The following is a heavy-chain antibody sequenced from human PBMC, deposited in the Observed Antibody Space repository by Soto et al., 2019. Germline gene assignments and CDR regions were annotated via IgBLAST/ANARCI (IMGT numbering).Heavy chain of an antibody. D-gene: IGHD2-15*01. J-gene: IGHJ3*02. V-gene: IGHV3-33*01. CDR3: ARFEDCSDGSCYSFYAFDI. CDR1: GFPFSSYG. Sequence: GGSLRLSCAASGFPFSSYGMHWVRQAPGKGLEWVAVIWYDGSNKYYADSVKGRFTISRDNSKNTLYLQMNSLRAEDTAVYYCARFEDCSDGSCYSFYAFDIWGQGTMVTVSS. CDR2: IWYDGSNK.